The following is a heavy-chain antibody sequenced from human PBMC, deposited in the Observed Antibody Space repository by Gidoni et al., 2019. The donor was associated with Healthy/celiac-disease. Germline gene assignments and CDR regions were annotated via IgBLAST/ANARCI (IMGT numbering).Heavy chain of an antibody. CDR2: IKSKTDGGST. J-gene: IGHJ4*02. CDR1: GFTFSNAW. V-gene: IGHV3-15*01. Sequence: EVQLVESGGGLVKPGGSLRLPSAASGFTFSNAWMSWVRQAPGKGLEWVGLIKSKTDGGSTDYAAPVKVRFTISREYSKNTLYLQINSLKTEDTAVYYCTTDPTPVDYWGQGTPVTVSS. CDR3: TTDPTPVDY.